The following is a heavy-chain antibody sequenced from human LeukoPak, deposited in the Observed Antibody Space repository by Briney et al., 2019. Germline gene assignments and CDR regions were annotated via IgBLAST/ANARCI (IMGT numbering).Heavy chain of an antibody. J-gene: IGHJ4*02. CDR2: ISSSGSTI. D-gene: IGHD3-22*01. CDR1: GFXFSSYE. CDR3: ARDLFTMIGDY. Sequence: PGGSLRLSCAASGFXFSSYEMNWVRQAPGKGLEWVSYISSSGSTIYYADSVKGRFTISRDNAKNSLYLQMNSLRAEDTAVYYCARDLFTMIGDYWGQGTLVTVSS. V-gene: IGHV3-48*03.